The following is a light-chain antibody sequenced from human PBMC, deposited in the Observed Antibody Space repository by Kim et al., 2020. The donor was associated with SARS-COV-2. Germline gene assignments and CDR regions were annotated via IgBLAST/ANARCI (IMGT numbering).Light chain of an antibody. CDR1: RDISNY. J-gene: IGKJ2*01. CDR3: QQYEDLPYT. Sequence: SASVGHGVNITYQASRDISNYVNWYQQKPGRAPNLLIYDASNLHTGVSSRFSGTGSGTEFTFTINSLQPEDVATYFCQQYEDLPYTFGQGTKLEI. CDR2: DAS. V-gene: IGKV1-33*01.